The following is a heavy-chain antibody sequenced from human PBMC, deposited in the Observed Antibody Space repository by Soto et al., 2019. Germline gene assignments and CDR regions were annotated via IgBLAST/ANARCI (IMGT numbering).Heavy chain of an antibody. Sequence: PGGSLRLSCAASGFTFSSYEMNWVRQAPGKGLGWVSYISSSGSTIYYADSVKGRFTISRDNAKNSLYLQMNSLRAEDTAVYYCAREGSYDFWSGYLYYYYYYGMDVWGQGTTVTVSS. CDR3: AREGSYDFWSGYLYYYYYYGMDV. D-gene: IGHD3-3*01. CDR2: ISSSGSTI. CDR1: GFTFSSYE. J-gene: IGHJ6*02. V-gene: IGHV3-48*03.